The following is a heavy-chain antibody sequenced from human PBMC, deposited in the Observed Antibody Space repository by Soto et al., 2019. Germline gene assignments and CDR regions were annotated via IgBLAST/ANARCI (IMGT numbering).Heavy chain of an antibody. Sequence: QVQLQQWGAGLLKPSETLSLTCAVYGGSFSGYYWSWIRQPPGKGLEWIGEINDSGSTHYNPSLKSRVTISVDVSKNQFSLKLSSLTAADASLYYCARVDYSGWTPFDYWGQGSLVTVSS. J-gene: IGHJ4*02. CDR1: GGSFSGYY. D-gene: IGHD6-19*01. CDR2: INDSGST. V-gene: IGHV4-34*02. CDR3: ARVDYSGWTPFDY.